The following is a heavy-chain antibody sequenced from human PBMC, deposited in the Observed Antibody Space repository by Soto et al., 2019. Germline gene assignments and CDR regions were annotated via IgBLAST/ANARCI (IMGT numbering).Heavy chain of an antibody. D-gene: IGHD1-26*01. V-gene: IGHV3-23*01. CDR1: GFTFSSYA. J-gene: IGHJ4*02. CDR3: AKDQVGAPLYGY. CDR2: ISGSGGST. Sequence: GGSLRLSCAASGFTFSSYAMSWVRQAPGKGLEWVSAISGSGGSTYYADSVKGRFTISRDNSKNTPYLQMNSLRAEDTAVYYCAKDQVGAPLYGYWGQGTLVTVSS.